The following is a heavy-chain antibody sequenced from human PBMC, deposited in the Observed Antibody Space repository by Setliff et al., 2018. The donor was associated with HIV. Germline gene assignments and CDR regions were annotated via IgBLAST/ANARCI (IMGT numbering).Heavy chain of an antibody. Sequence: PGGSLRLSCAASGFTFSSYWMNWVRQAPGKGLEWVANIKQDGTEKYYVDSVKGRFTISRDNAKNSLYLQMNSLRAEDTAVYYCARYTAVVGFYYYYYMDVWGKGTTVTVSS. V-gene: IGHV3-7*01. CDR2: IKQDGTEK. CDR3: ARYTAVVGFYYYYYMDV. J-gene: IGHJ6*03. CDR1: GFTFSSYW. D-gene: IGHD2-15*01.